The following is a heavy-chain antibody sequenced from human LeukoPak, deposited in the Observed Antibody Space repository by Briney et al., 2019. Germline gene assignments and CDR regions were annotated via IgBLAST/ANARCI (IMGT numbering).Heavy chain of an antibody. D-gene: IGHD2-21*02. V-gene: IGHV1-8*01. CDR2: MNPNSGNS. Sequence: ASVKVSCKASGYTFTSFDFSWVRQATGQGLEWMGWMNPNSGNSGYEQRFQGRVTLTRNTAIRTAYMELSGLRSDDTAVYYCVRARGNCGDDCYSFDSWGQGTLVTVSS. J-gene: IGHJ4*02. CDR1: GYTFTSFD. CDR3: VRARGNCGDDCYSFDS.